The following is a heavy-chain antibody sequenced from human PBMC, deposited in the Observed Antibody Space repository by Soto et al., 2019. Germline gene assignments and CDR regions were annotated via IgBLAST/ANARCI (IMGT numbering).Heavy chain of an antibody. CDR3: ARGSIPEGGGGDY. Sequence: SETLSLTCAVFVVSFSGYSWSCIRQPPGKWLEWIGDIHHSGSTNYNPSLKSRVTISVDTSKNQFSLNLTSVTAADTAVYYCARGSIPEGGGGDYWGQGTRVNVSS. CDR2: IHHSGST. V-gene: IGHV4-34*01. D-gene: IGHD6-13*01. CDR1: VVSFSGYS. J-gene: IGHJ4*02.